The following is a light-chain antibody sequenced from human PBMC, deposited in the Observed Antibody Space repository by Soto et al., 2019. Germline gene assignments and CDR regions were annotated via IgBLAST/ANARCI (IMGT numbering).Light chain of an antibody. Sequence: EIVLTQSPGTLSLSPGERATLSCRASQSVSSSYLAWYQQKPGQAPRLLIYGASSRATGIPDRFSGSGSGTDFTLTISRLEREDFAVYYCQQYDSSPLTCGGGTKVEIK. J-gene: IGKJ4*01. CDR1: QSVSSSY. CDR3: QQYDSSPLT. CDR2: GAS. V-gene: IGKV3-20*01.